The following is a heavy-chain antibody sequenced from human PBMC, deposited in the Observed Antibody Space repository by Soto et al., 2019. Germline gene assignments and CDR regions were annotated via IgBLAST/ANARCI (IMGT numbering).Heavy chain of an antibody. CDR2: IYYSGST. CDR1: GGSTSYYY. D-gene: IGHD1-26*01. Sequence: SEPLSLPCSVFGGSTSYYYWSWIRQPPGKGLEWIGYIYYSGSTNYNPSLKSRVTISVDTSKNQFSLKLSSVTAADTAVYYCARDVRGRLDYWGQGTLVTVSS. J-gene: IGHJ4*02. V-gene: IGHV4-59*01. CDR3: ARDVRGRLDY.